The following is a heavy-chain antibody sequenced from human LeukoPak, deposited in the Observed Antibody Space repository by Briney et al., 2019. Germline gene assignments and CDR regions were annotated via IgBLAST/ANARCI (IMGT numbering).Heavy chain of an antibody. CDR2: IWYDGSNK. CDR1: GFTFSSYG. V-gene: IGHV3-33*01. D-gene: IGHD6-19*01. J-gene: IGHJ4*02. Sequence: GGSLRLSCAASGFTFSSYGMHWVRQAPGKGLEWVAVIWYDGSNKYYADSVKGRLTISRDNSKNTLYLQMNSLRAEDTAVYYCARDRVAVAGNYFDYWGQGTLVTVSS. CDR3: ARDRVAVAGNYFDY.